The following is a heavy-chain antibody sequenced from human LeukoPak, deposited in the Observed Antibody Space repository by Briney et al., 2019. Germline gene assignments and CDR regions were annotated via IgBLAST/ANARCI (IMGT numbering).Heavy chain of an antibody. D-gene: IGHD6-13*01. CDR1: GFTFADFA. CDR2: ISGSGGST. V-gene: IGHV3-23*01. CDR3: AKERAAADSSGAGGSPIDY. Sequence: PGGSLRLSCSTSGFTFADFAVTWVRQAPGKGLEWVSAISGSGGSTYYADSVKGRFTISRDNSKNTLYLQMNSLRAEDTAVYYCAKERAAADSSGAGGSPIDYWGQGTLVTVSS. J-gene: IGHJ4*02.